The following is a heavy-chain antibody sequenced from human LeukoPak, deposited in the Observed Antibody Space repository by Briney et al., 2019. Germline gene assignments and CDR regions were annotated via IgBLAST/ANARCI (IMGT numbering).Heavy chain of an antibody. CDR1: GFTFSSYG. V-gene: IGHV3-33*01. Sequence: GRSLRLSCAASGFTFSSYGMHWVRQAPGKGLEWVAVIWYDGSNKYYADSVKGRFTISRDNSKNTLYLQMNSLRAEDTAVYYCARDYRNYNMNYNWFDPWGQGTLVTVSS. J-gene: IGHJ5*02. CDR2: IWYDGSNK. D-gene: IGHD3-9*01. CDR3: ARDYRNYNMNYNWFDP.